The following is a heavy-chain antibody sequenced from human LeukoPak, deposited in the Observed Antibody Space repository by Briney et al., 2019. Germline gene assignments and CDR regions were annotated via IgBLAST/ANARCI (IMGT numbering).Heavy chain of an antibody. V-gene: IGHV1-69*04. Sequence: GSSVKVSCKASGGTFSSYAISWVRQAPGQGLERMGRIIPILGIANYAQKFQGRVTITADKSTSTAYMELSSLRSEDTAVYYCARTQVGAILFFDYWGQGTLVTVSS. CDR3: ARTQVGAILFFDY. D-gene: IGHD1-26*01. CDR2: IIPILGIA. J-gene: IGHJ4*02. CDR1: GGTFSSYA.